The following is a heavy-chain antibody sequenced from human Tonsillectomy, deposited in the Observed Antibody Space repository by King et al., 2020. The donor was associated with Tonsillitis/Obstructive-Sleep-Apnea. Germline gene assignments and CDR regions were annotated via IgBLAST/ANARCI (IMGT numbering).Heavy chain of an antibody. D-gene: IGHD2-2*01. CDR3: ASPTYCTGTICYPFDY. J-gene: IGHJ4*02. V-gene: IGHV3-7*02. CDR2: IKQDGSET. CDR1: GFTFSSYW. Sequence: VQLVESGGGLVQPGGSLRLSCAASGFTFSSYWMNWVRQAPGKGLEWVANIKQDGSETYYVDSVKGRFTISRDNAKNSLYLQMNRLRAEDTAVYYCASPTYCTGTICYPFDYWGQGTLVTVSS.